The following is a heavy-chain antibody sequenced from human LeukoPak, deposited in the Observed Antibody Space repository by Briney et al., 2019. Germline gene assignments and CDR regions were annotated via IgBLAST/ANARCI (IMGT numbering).Heavy chain of an antibody. CDR3: ARGGGYCSSTSCPKYNWFDP. D-gene: IGHD2-2*01. CDR2: INHSGST. Sequence: SGTLSLTCAVYGGSFSGYYWSWIRQPPGKGLEWIGEINHSGSTNYNPSLKSRVTISVDTSKNQFSLKLSSVTAADTAVYYCARGGGYCSSTSCPKYNWFDPWGQGTLVTVSS. V-gene: IGHV4-34*01. J-gene: IGHJ5*02. CDR1: GGSFSGYY.